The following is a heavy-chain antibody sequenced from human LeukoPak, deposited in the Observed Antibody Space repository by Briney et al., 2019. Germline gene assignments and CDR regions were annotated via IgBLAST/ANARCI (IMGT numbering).Heavy chain of an antibody. D-gene: IGHD2-2*01. CDR2: ISGSGGST. V-gene: IGHV3-23*01. CDR1: GFTFSSYA. CDR3: AKYQSGLLRGVHFDY. J-gene: IGHJ4*02. Sequence: GGSLRLSCAASGFTFSSYAMSWVRQAPGKGPKWVSAISGSGGSTYYADSVKGRFTISRDNSKNTLYLQMNSLRAEDTAVYYCAKYQSGLLRGVHFDYWGQGTLVTVSS.